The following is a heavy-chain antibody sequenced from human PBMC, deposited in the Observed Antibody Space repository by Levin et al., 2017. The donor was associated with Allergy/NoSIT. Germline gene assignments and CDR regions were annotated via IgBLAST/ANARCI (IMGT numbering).Heavy chain of an antibody. J-gene: IGHJ4*02. Sequence: SLKISCAASGFTFDDYAMHWVRQAPGKGLEWVSGISWNSGSIGYADSVKGRFTISRDNAKNSLYLQMNSLRAEDTALYYCAKASSPYDSSGYYYFDYWGQGTLVTVSS. CDR1: GFTFDDYA. CDR2: ISWNSGSI. D-gene: IGHD3-22*01. CDR3: AKASSPYDSSGYYYFDY. V-gene: IGHV3-9*01.